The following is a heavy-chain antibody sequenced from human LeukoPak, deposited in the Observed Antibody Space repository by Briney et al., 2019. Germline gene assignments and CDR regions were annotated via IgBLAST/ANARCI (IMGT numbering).Heavy chain of an antibody. CDR3: ARGLKGYSSSWYIGDWFDP. D-gene: IGHD6-13*01. V-gene: IGHV4-34*01. CDR2: INHSGST. Sequence: PSETLSLTCAVYGGSFSGYYWSWIRQPPGKGLEWIGEINHSGSTNYNPSLKSRVTISVDTSKNQFSLKLSSVTAADTAVYYCARGLKGYSSSWYIGDWFDPWGQGTLVTVSS. J-gene: IGHJ5*02. CDR1: GGSFSGYY.